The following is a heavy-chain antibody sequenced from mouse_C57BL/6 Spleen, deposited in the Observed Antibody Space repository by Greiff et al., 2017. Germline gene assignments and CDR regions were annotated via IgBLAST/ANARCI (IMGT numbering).Heavy chain of an antibody. CDR2: IWSGGST. Sequence: VQLKESGPGLVQPSQSLSITCTVSGFSLTSYGVHWVRQSPGKGLEWLGVIWSGGSTDYNAAFISRRSISKDNSKSQVFFKMNSLQADDTAIYYCARKGGDYWGQGTSVTVSS. V-gene: IGHV2-2*01. CDR3: ARKGGDY. CDR1: GFSLTSYG. J-gene: IGHJ4*01.